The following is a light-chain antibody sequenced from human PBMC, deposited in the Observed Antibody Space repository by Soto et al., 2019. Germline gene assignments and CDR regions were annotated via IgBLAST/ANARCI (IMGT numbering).Light chain of an antibody. CDR1: QGIIST. CDR2: AAP. V-gene: IGKV1-9*01. Sequence: DIKLTQTPSFLSAYVGARVTITCRASQGIISTFAWYQHREGKAPKFLIYAAPTLQSGPPYRFSGRGSGTDFALTISSLQPEDSATYYCQQLKSYPLTVGGGTKVEIK. CDR3: QQLKSYPLT. J-gene: IGKJ4*01.